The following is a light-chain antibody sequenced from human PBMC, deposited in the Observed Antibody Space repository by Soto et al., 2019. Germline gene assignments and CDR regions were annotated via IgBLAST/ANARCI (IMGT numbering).Light chain of an antibody. CDR1: QSVAIN. CDR2: GAS. CDR3: QQYNNWPQT. J-gene: IGKJ1*01. Sequence: EAVLTQSPATLSVSSGERATLSCRASQSVAINVAWYQQRPGQAPRLLIYGASKRAIGLPARFSGSGSGTEFTLTITSLQSEDFAVYYCQQYNNWPQTFGQGTKVEIK. V-gene: IGKV3-15*01.